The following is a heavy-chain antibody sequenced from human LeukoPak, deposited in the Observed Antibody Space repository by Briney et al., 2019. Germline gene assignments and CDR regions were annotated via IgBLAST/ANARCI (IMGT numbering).Heavy chain of an antibody. Sequence: SVKVSCKLSGGTFTRDAISWVRQVPGEGLEWMGRILPLLSTKNYARKFQGRVTLTADKSTGTAYMELSSLRAEDTAIYFCARGLDWNDLHLGVWGKGTTVIVSS. CDR3: ARGLDWNDLHLGV. J-gene: IGHJ6*04. V-gene: IGHV1-69*04. CDR2: ILPLLSTK. D-gene: IGHD1-1*01. CDR1: GGTFTRDA.